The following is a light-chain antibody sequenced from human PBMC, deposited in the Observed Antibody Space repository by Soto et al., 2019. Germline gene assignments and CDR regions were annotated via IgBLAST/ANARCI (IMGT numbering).Light chain of an antibody. CDR3: QQRSNWPPWT. Sequence: EIVLTQSPATLSLSPGERATLSCRASQTISSYLLWYQQKPGQAPRLLIYDASNRATGIPARFSGSGSGTDFTLTISSLEPEDFAVYYCQQRSNWPPWTFGQGTRWIS. V-gene: IGKV3-11*01. CDR1: QTISSY. J-gene: IGKJ1*01. CDR2: DAS.